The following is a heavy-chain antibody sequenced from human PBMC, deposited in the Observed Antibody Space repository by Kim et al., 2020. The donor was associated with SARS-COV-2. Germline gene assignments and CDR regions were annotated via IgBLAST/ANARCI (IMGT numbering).Heavy chain of an antibody. J-gene: IGHJ4*02. CDR3: AREGIIVTTYYSFDY. D-gene: IGHD2-2*01. V-gene: IGHV3-48*02. Sequence: DRAKGRITISRDNAQNSLYLQLNSLRDEDTAMYYCAREGIIVTTYYSFDYWGQGTLFTVSS.